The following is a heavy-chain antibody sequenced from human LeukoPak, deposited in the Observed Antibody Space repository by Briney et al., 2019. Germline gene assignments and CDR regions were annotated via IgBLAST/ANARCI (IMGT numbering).Heavy chain of an antibody. CDR2: IIPIFGTA. Sequence: SVKVSCKASGGTFSSYAISWVRQAPGQGLGWMGGIIPIFGTANYAQKFQGRVTITTDESTSTAYMELSSLRSEDTAVYYCASVNYYDSSGTWDYWGQGTLVTVSS. V-gene: IGHV1-69*05. J-gene: IGHJ4*02. D-gene: IGHD3-22*01. CDR3: ASVNYYDSSGTWDY. CDR1: GGTFSSYA.